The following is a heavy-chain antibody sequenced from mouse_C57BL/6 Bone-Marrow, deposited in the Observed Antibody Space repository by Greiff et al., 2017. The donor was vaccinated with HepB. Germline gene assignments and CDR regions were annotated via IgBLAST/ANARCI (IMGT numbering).Heavy chain of an antibody. J-gene: IGHJ1*03. CDR3: AREDGYYSNYVNWYFDV. D-gene: IGHD2-5*01. V-gene: IGHV5-16*01. CDR1: GFTFSDYY. CDR2: INYDGSST. Sequence: EVQLQESEGGLVQPGSSMKLSCTASGFTFSDYYMAWVRQVPEKGLEWVANINYDGSSTYYLDSLKSRFIISRDNAKNILYLQMSSLKSEDTATYYCAREDGYYSNYVNWYFDVWGTGTTVTVSS.